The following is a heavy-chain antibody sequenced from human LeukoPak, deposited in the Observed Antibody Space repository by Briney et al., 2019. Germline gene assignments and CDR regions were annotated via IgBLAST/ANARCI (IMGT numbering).Heavy chain of an antibody. Sequence: SETLSLTCTVSGGSISSYYWSWIRQPPGKGLEWIGYIYYSGSTNYNPSLNSRVTISVDTSKNQFSLKLSSVTAADTAVYYCARAWGPNSYYGMDVWGQGTTVTVSS. D-gene: IGHD3-16*01. CDR2: IYYSGST. J-gene: IGHJ6*02. V-gene: IGHV4-59*01. CDR1: GGSISSYY. CDR3: ARAWGPNSYYGMDV.